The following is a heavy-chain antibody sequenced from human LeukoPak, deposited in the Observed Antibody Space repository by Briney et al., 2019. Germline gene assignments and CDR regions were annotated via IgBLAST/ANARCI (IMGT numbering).Heavy chain of an antibody. J-gene: IGHJ4*02. CDR2: IRYDGSNK. V-gene: IGHV3-30*02. D-gene: IGHD5-12*01. CDR3: AKEEGYSGPWGVDF. Sequence: GGSMRLSCAASGFTFSSYWMSWVRQAPGKGLEWVAFIRYDGSNKYYADSVKGLFTISRDNSKNTLYLQMNSLIAADTPVYYCAKEEGYSGPWGVDFWGEGSLVTVSS. CDR1: GFTFSSYW.